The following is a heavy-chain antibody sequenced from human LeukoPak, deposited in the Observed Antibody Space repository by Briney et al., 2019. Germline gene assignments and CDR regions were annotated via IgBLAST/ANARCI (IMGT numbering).Heavy chain of an antibody. CDR3: ARQKPSTFRQYGRGRPLDS. J-gene: IGHJ4*02. CDR1: GGSLSGSY. CDR2: INQSGNS. D-gene: IGHD4-11*01. V-gene: IGHV4-34*01. Sequence: PSETLSLTCDVNGGSLSGSYWSWIRQSPEKGLEWIVEINQSGNSNYNPSLKSRVTILVDTSKNQFSLKLSSVTAADTAVYYCARQKPSTFRQYGRGRPLDSWGQGTLVTVSS.